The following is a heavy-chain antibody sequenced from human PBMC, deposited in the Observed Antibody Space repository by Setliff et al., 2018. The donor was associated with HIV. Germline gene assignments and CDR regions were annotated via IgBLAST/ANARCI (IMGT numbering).Heavy chain of an antibody. CDR3: AIRIDNSGSFPEKHCFDT. D-gene: IGHD3-10*01. CDR2: ICSSGST. J-gene: IGHJ5*02. CDR1: GGSISSYF. Sequence: PSETLSLTCTVSGGSISSYFWNWIRQSPGRGLEWIGFICSSGSTKYNPSHQSRVTMSIDTSKNQISLKLTSVTASDTAVYYCAIRIDNSGSFPEKHCFDTWGQGSLVTVSS. V-gene: IGHV4-4*09.